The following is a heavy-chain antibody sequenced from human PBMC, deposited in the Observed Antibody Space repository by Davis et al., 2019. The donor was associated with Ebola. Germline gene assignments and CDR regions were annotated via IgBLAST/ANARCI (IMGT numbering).Heavy chain of an antibody. J-gene: IGHJ6*02. V-gene: IGHV3-33*01. Sequence: GESLKISCAASGFTFRSYGMHWVRQAPGKGLEWVAVIWYDGSKKYYSDSVKGRFTISRDNAKNSLYLQMNSLRAEDTAVYYCARSSIAARPGYYYGMDVWGQGTTVTVSS. CDR2: IWYDGSKK. CDR3: ARSSIAARPGYYYGMDV. D-gene: IGHD6-6*01. CDR1: GFTFRSYG.